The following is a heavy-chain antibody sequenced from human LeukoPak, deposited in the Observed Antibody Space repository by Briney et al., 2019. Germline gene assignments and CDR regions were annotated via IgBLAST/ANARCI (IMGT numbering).Heavy chain of an antibody. D-gene: IGHD6-13*01. J-gene: IGHJ4*02. CDR2: ISSSSSYI. Sequence: PGRSLRLSCAASGFTFSSYRMNWVRQAPGKGLEWVSSISSSSSYIYYADSVKGRFTISRDNAKNSLYLQMNSLRAEDTAVYYCARDACEYSSSCPFDYWGQGTLVTVSS. CDR1: GFTFSSYR. CDR3: ARDACEYSSSCPFDY. V-gene: IGHV3-21*01.